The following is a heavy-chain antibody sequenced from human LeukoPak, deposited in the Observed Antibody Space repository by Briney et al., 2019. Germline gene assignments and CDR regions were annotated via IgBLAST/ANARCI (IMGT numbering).Heavy chain of an antibody. V-gene: IGHV1-18*01. Sequence: ASVKVSCKASGYTFTSYGISWVRQAPGQGLEWMGWISAYNGNTNCAQKLQGRVTMTTDTSTSTAYMELRSLRSDDTAVYYCAKSNNRRGVGGNFDYWGQGTLVTVSS. D-gene: IGHD1-14*01. J-gene: IGHJ4*02. CDR3: AKSNNRRGVGGNFDY. CDR2: ISAYNGNT. CDR1: GYTFTSYG.